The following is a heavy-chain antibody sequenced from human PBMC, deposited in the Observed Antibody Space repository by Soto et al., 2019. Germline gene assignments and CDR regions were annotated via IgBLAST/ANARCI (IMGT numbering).Heavy chain of an antibody. Sequence: QVQLVESGGGLVQPGGSLRLSCAASGFTFIDYYMSWIRQAPGKGLEWDSYISSSSSYTKYSDSVKGRFTISRYNAKNSLYLQLHSLRAEDTGVYYWARERKVSGIVDLWVRGTLVGVSS. V-gene: IGHV3-11*05. J-gene: IGHJ2*01. D-gene: IGHD6-13*01. CDR3: ARERKVSGIVDL. CDR1: GFTFIDYY. CDR2: ISSSSSYT.